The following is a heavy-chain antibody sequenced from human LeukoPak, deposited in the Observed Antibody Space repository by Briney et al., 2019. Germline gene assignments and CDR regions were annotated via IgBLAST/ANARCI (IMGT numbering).Heavy chain of an antibody. CDR1: GGTFSSYA. CDR2: IIPIFGTA. V-gene: IGHV1-69*05. D-gene: IGHD1-26*01. Sequence: GASVKVSCKASGGTFSSYAISWVRQATGQGLAWMGGIIPIFGTANYAQKFQGRVTITTDESTSTAYMELSSLRSDDTAVYYCARAPSGSYGGRFDYWGQGTLVTVSS. J-gene: IGHJ4*02. CDR3: ARAPSGSYGGRFDY.